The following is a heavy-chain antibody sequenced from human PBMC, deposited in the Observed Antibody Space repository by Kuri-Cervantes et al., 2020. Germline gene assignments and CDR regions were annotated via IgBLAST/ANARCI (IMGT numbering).Heavy chain of an antibody. V-gene: IGHV3-11*04. J-gene: IGHJ4*02. Sequence: GESLKISCAASGFTFSDYYMSWIRQAPGKGLEWVSYISSSGNTIYYADSVKGRFTISRDNAKNSLYLQMNSLRAEDTAVYYCARDSGLQLFVYWGQGTLVTVSS. CDR3: ARDSGLQLFVY. CDR2: ISSSGNTI. CDR1: GFTFSDYY. D-gene: IGHD2-21*01.